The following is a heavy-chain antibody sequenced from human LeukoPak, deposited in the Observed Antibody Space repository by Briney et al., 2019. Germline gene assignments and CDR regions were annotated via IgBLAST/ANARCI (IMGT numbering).Heavy chain of an antibody. V-gene: IGHV3-7*01. CDR2: IKQDGSDK. CDR1: GFTFTTYW. J-gene: IGHJ3*02. CDR3: VRDSGTHSANWPDAFDI. D-gene: IGHD1-1*01. Sequence: PGGSLRLSCAASGFTFTTYWMTWVRQAPGKGLEWVANIKQDGSDKYYVDSVKGRFTISRDNARKSVYLQMNSLRAEDTAVYYCVRDSGTHSANWPDAFDIWGQGTMVTVSS.